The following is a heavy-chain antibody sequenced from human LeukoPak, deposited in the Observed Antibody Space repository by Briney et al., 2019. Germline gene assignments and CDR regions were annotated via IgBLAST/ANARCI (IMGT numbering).Heavy chain of an antibody. CDR3: ARETFDFWSGYYDY. Sequence: GGSLRLSCAASGFTFSSYAMSWVRQAPGKGLEWVSAISGSGGSTYYADSVKGRFTISRDNSKNTLYLQMNSLRAEDTAVYYCARETFDFWSGYYDYWGQGTLVTVSS. CDR1: GFTFSSYA. D-gene: IGHD3-3*01. CDR2: ISGSGGST. V-gene: IGHV3-23*01. J-gene: IGHJ4*02.